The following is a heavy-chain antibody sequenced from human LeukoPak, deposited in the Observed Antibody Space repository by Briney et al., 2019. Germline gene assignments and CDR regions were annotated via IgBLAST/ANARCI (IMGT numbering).Heavy chain of an antibody. J-gene: IGHJ4*02. CDR3: AKDDAWLRFGE. CDR1: GFTFSSYS. V-gene: IGHV3-53*01. Sequence: PGGSLRLSCAASGFTFSSYSMNWVRQAPGKGLEWVSVIYSGGSTYYADSVKGRFTISRDNSKNTLYLEVISLTAEDTAVYYCAKDDAWLRFGEWSQGTLVTVSS. CDR2: IYSGGST. D-gene: IGHD3-10*01.